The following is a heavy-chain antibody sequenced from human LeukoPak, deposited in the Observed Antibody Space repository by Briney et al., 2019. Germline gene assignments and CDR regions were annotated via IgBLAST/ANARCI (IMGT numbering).Heavy chain of an antibody. J-gene: IGHJ4*02. CDR3: ARGYLGYCSGGSCYPEVVDY. D-gene: IGHD2-15*01. CDR1: GFTFSSYA. Sequence: GGSLRLSCAASGFTFSSYAMSWVRQAPGKGLEWVAVISYDGSHKYYTDSVKGRFTISRDNSKNTLYLQMNSLRVEDTAVYYCARGYLGYCSGGSCYPEVVDYWGQGTLVTVSS. V-gene: IGHV3-30*03. CDR2: ISYDGSHK.